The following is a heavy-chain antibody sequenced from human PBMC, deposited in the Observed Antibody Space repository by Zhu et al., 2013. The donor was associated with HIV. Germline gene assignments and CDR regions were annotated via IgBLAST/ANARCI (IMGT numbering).Heavy chain of an antibody. D-gene: IGHD3-3*01. CDR1: GYRFNAYY. CDR3: ARDNRFRRSGYFDAFDI. V-gene: IGHV1-2*02. Sequence: QVQLLQSGAEVKRPGASVTVSCRPSGYRFNAYYIHWVRQAPGKGIEWMGWINPKNGGTKMAQTFQGRVLMTRDTSVNTVYMELRSLRSDDTAVYYCARDNRFRRSGYFDAFDIWGQGTMVTVSS. CDR2: INPKNGGT. J-gene: IGHJ3*02.